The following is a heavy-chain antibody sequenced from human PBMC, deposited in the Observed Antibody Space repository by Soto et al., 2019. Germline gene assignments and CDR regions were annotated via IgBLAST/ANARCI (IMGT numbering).Heavy chain of an antibody. V-gene: IGHV2-5*01. CDR2: IYWNDDK. D-gene: IGHD6-13*01. CDR3: AHLYIAAAGINWFAP. CDR1: GFSLSTSGVG. Sequence: SGPTLVNPTQTLTLTCTFSGFSLSTSGVGVGWIRQPPGKALEWLALIYWNDDKRYSPSLKSRLTITKDTSKNQVVLTMTNMDPVDTATYYCAHLYIAAAGINWFAPWGQGTLVTVSS. J-gene: IGHJ5*02.